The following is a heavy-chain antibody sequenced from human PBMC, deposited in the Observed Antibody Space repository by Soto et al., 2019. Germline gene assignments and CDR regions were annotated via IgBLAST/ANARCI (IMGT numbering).Heavy chain of an antibody. V-gene: IGHV1-46*01. Sequence: QAQLVQSGAEVKKPGASVKVSCKASGYTFTSYYMHWARQAPGQGLEWLGMINPSGGSTSYAQKFQGRVTMTRDTSTSTLYMELNSLRSEDTAVYYCARFRSGWLFDCWGQGTLVTVSS. CDR2: INPSGGST. J-gene: IGHJ4*02. CDR3: ARFRSGWLFDC. D-gene: IGHD6-19*01. CDR1: GYTFTSYY.